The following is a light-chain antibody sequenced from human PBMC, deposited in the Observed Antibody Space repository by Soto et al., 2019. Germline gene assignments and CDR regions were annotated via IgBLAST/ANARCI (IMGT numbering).Light chain of an antibody. CDR2: ETS. CDR3: QQRNTWPET. J-gene: IGKJ2*01. CDR1: QSISHH. V-gene: IGKV3-11*01. Sequence: EIVLTQSPASLSLSPGERATLSCRASQSISHHLAWYQQKPGQAPRLLIYETSNRATGIPVRFSGCGSGTDFTLTISSLEPEDLAVYYCQQRNTWPETFGQGTKLEI.